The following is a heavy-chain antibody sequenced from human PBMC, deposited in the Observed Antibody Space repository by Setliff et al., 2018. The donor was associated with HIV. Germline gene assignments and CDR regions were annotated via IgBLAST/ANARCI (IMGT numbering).Heavy chain of an antibody. CDR1: GFIFSNYA. CDR3: VRDRSLAGLYFHYMDV. D-gene: IGHD6-19*01. V-gene: IGHV3-9*01. J-gene: IGHJ6*03. CDR2: ISWNADFT. Sequence: GGSLRLSCAGSGFIFSNYAMYWVRQAPGKGLEWVSGISWNADFTAYAESTKGRFTISRDNARKSLYLQMNSLTTEDTALYYCVRDRSLAGLYFHYMDVWGKGTTVTVSS.